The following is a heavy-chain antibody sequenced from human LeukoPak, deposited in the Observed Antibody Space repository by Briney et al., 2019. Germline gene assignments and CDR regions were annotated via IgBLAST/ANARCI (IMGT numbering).Heavy chain of an antibody. Sequence: GGSLRLSCAASGFTVSRNYMTWVRQAPGKRLEWVSVIYSNNSTYYADSVKGRFTISRDSSKNTLYLQMNSLRVEDTAIYYCARGITMMIVAPGYWGQGTLVTVSS. V-gene: IGHV3-53*01. J-gene: IGHJ4*02. CDR3: ARGITMMIVAPGY. CDR2: IYSNNST. D-gene: IGHD3-22*01. CDR1: GFTVSRNY.